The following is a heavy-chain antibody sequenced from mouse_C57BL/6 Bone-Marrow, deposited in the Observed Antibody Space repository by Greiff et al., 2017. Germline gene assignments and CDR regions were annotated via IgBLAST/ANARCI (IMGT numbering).Heavy chain of an antibody. Sequence: VQLQESGAELVRPGTSVKVSCKASGYAFTNYLIEWVKQRPGQGLEWIGEINPGSGGTNYNEKFKGKATLTADKSSSTAYMQLSSLTSEDSAVYFCARGYYYGKGYFDVWGTGTTVTVSS. V-gene: IGHV1-54*01. J-gene: IGHJ1*03. CDR3: ARGYYYGKGYFDV. CDR2: INPGSGGT. CDR1: GYAFTNYL. D-gene: IGHD1-1*01.